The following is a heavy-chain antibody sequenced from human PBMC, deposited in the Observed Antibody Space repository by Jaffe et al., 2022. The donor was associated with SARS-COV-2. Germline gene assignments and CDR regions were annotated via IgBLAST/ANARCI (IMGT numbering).Heavy chain of an antibody. Sequence: EVQLVESGGGLVQPGGSLRLSCAASGFTHSSSWMTWVRQAPGKGLEWVANIKQDGSEKYYVDSVKGRFTISRDNAKNSLYLQMNSLRAEDTAVYYCARVHYDIFTGYYGTSYYYMDVWGKGTTVTVSS. CDR3: ARVHYDIFTGYYGTSYYYMDV. CDR2: IKQDGSEK. J-gene: IGHJ6*03. D-gene: IGHD3-9*01. V-gene: IGHV3-7*01. CDR1: GFTHSSSW.